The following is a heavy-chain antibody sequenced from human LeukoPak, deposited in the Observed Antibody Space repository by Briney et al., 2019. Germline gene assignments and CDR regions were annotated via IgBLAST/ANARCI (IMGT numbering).Heavy chain of an antibody. CDR1: GGSMSTHL. V-gene: IGHV4-4*07. Sequence: SETLSLTCTVSGGSMSTHLWSWIRQPAGKGPEWIGRIYTSGSTNYNPSLKSRVTMTVDTSKNQFSLKLSSVTAADTAMYYCARDRAGYSGYEGDPFDVWGQGTMVTVSS. D-gene: IGHD5-12*01. CDR3: ARDRAGYSGYEGDPFDV. J-gene: IGHJ3*01. CDR2: IYTSGST.